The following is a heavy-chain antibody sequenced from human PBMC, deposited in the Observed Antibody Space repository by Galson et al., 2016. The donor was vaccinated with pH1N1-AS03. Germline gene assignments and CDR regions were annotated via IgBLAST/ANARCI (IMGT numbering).Heavy chain of an antibody. CDR3: ARPSPLGSPGRKGLDACDF. J-gene: IGHJ3*01. CDR1: GYNFMSYW. Sequence: QSGAEVKKPGESLRISCKVYGYNFMSYWIGWVRQMPGKGLEWLGIMYPEDSDIRYSPSLRGQVTISADKSISPAYLQWTSLEASDSAIYFCARPSPLGSPGRKGLDACDFWGQGTKVTVSS. V-gene: IGHV5-51*03. CDR2: MYPEDSDI. D-gene: IGHD6-13*01.